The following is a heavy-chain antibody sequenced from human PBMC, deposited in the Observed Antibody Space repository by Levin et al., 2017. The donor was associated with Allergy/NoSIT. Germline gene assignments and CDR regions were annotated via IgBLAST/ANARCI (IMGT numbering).Heavy chain of an antibody. Sequence: TGGSLRLSCAASGFTFSSYSMNWVRQAPGKGLEWVSSISSSSSYIYYADSVKGRFTISRDNAKNSLYLQMNSLRAEDTAVYYCASLYYSRGLGPVDYWGQGTLVTVSS. V-gene: IGHV3-21*01. D-gene: IGHD3-22*01. CDR2: ISSSSSYI. J-gene: IGHJ4*02. CDR1: GFTFSSYS. CDR3: ASLYYSRGLGPVDY.